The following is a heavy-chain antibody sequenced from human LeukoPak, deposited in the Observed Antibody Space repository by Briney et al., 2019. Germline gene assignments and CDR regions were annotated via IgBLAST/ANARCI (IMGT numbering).Heavy chain of an antibody. CDR2: ISGGGATT. Sequence: GGSLRLSCAASGFTFSSYAMSWVRQAPGKGLEWVSDISGGGATTFYADSVKGRFTISRDNSKNTLYLQLSSLRAEDTAVYYCARHRNYREPELDYWGQGTLVTVSS. CDR1: GFTFSSYA. CDR3: ARHRNYREPELDY. D-gene: IGHD1-7*01. V-gene: IGHV3-23*01. J-gene: IGHJ4*02.